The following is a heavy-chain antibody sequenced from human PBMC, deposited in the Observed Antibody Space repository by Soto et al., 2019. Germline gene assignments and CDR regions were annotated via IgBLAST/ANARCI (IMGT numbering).Heavy chain of an antibody. V-gene: IGHV1-69*13. Sequence: ASVKVSCKASGGTFSSYAISWVRQAPGQGLEWMGGIIPIFGTANYAQKFQGRVTITADESTSTAYMELSSLRSEDTAVYYCARVGGWPSFYYYYGMGVWGQGTTVTVSS. J-gene: IGHJ6*02. D-gene: IGHD6-19*01. CDR2: IIPIFGTA. CDR1: GGTFSSYA. CDR3: ARVGGWPSFYYYYGMGV.